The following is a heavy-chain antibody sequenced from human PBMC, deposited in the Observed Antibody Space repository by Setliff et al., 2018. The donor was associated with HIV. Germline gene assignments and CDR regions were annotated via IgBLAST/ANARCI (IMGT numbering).Heavy chain of an antibody. CDR3: ARDRIEVVVDGPHDVFDV. V-gene: IGHV4-4*07. CDR1: GGSLTSYY. J-gene: IGHJ3*01. D-gene: IGHD2-15*01. Sequence: SETLSLTCIVSGGSLTSYYWSWIRQPAGRGLEWMGRIHTSGSTNYNPSLTSRVTLSVDTSKNQFFLKLTSLSAADTAVYYCARDRIEVVVDGPHDVFDVWGRGTTVTVSS. CDR2: IHTSGST.